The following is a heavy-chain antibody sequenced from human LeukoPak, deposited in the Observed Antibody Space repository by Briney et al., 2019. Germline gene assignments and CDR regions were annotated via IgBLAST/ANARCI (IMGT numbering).Heavy chain of an antibody. Sequence: GGSLRLSCAASGFAFTNHAMAWVRLAPGKGLEWVSTLGDSGASTYYADSVKGRFTISRDNSRNTMYLQMDSLRDDDTGVYFCARTPSRDGYSHIDFWGQGALVTVSS. CDR2: LGDSGAST. V-gene: IGHV3-23*01. CDR1: GFAFTNHA. CDR3: ARTPSRDGYSHIDF. D-gene: IGHD5-24*01. J-gene: IGHJ4*02.